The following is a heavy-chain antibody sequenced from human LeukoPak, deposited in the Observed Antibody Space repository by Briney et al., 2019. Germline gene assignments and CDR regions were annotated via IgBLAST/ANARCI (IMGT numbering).Heavy chain of an antibody. CDR1: GYTFTSYD. CDR3: ARGRSPGTSMEYYYYMDV. D-gene: IGHD1-1*01. Sequence: ASVKVSCKASGYTFTSYDINWVRQATGQGLEWMGWMNPNSGNTGYAQKFLGRVTITRNTSISTTYTELSSLRSEDTAVYYCARGRSPGTSMEYYYYMDVWGKGTTVTVSS. J-gene: IGHJ6*03. V-gene: IGHV1-8*03. CDR2: MNPNSGNT.